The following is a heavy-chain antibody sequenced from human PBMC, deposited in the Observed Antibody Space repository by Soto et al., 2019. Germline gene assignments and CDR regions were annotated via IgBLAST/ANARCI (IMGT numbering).Heavy chain of an antibody. CDR2: IYYSGST. D-gene: IGHD1-26*01. CDR1: GGSISSYY. Sequence: QVQLQESGPGLVKPSETLSLTCTVSGGSISSYYWSWIRQPPGKGLEWIGYIYYSGSTNYNPSLKSRVTISVDTSKNQFSLKLSSVNVADTAVYYCARGGESPDYWGQGTLVTVSS. CDR3: ARGGESPDY. V-gene: IGHV4-59*08. J-gene: IGHJ4*02.